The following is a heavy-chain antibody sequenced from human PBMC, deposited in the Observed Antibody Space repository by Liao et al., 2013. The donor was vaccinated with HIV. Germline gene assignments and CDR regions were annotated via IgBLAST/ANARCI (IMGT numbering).Heavy chain of an antibody. J-gene: IGHJ3*01. D-gene: IGHD3-3*01. CDR3: ASRITISGVAIPHALDV. CDR1: GGSIDNHY. Sequence: QVELQESGPGLVKPSETLSLTCDVSGGSIDNHYWHWIRQSAGRGLEWIGRIYTSGNTNYNPALKSRVTMSVDTSKSQFSLKLSSVTAADTAVYYCASRITISGVAIPHALDVWGQGTMVAVSS. CDR2: IYTSGNT. V-gene: IGHV4-4*07.